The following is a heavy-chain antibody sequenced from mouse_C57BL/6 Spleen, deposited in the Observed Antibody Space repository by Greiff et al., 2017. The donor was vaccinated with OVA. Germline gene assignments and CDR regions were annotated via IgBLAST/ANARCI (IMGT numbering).Heavy chain of an antibody. V-gene: IGHV1-15*01. CDR3: TRRVYWYFDV. CDR1: GYTFTDYE. J-gene: IGHJ1*03. Sequence: QVQLQHSGAELVRPGASVTLSCKASGYTFTDYEMHWVKQTPVHGLEWIGAIDPETGGTAYNQKFKGKAILTADKSSSTAYMELRSLTSEDSAVYYCTRRVYWYFDVWGTGTTVTVSS. CDR2: IDPETGGT.